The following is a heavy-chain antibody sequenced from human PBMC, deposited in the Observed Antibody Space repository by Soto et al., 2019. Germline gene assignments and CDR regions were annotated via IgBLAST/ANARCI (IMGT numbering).Heavy chain of an antibody. CDR1: GASIRTYS. CDR3: AKDQSGAADI. D-gene: IGHD7-27*01. J-gene: IGHJ3*02. CDR2: MYTNGRT. V-gene: IGHV4-4*07. Sequence: SETLSLTCTVSGASIRTYSWSWIRQSAGKGLEWIGHMYTNGRTNYIPSLKSRITMSVDTSKNQFSLNLKFVTAADTAVYFCAKDQSGAADIWGQGTMVTVS.